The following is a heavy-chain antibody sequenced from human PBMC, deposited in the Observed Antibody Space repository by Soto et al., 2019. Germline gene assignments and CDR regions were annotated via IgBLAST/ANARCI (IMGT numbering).Heavy chain of an antibody. CDR3: AKDQFNGPEYYDYVWGSYRYIPFDY. CDR2: ISGSGGST. CDR1: GFTFSSYA. J-gene: IGHJ4*02. V-gene: IGHV3-23*01. Sequence: PGGSLRLSCAASGFTFSSYAMSWVRQAPGKGLEWVSAISGSGGSTYYADSVKGRFTISRDNSKNTLYLQMNSLRAEDTAVYYCAKDQFNGPEYYDYVWGSYRYIPFDYWGQGTLVTVSS. D-gene: IGHD3-16*02.